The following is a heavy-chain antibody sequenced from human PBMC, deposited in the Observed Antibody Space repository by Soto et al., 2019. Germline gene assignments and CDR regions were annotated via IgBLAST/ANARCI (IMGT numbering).Heavy chain of an antibody. CDR1: CGSFSGYY. D-gene: IGHD3-22*01. CDR2: INHSGST. CDR3: ARGHYYYDSSGYYHPPDY. J-gene: IGHJ4*02. Sequence: SETLSLTCAVYCGSFSGYYWSWIRQPPGKGLEWIGEINHSGSTNYNPSLKSRVTISVDTSKNQFSLKLSSVTAADTAVYYCARGHYYYDSSGYYHPPDYWSQGTLVTVSS. V-gene: IGHV4-34*01.